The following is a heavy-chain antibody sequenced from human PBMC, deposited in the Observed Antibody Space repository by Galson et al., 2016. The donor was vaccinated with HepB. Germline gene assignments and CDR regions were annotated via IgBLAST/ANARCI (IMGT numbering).Heavy chain of an antibody. CDR2: IYPGDSDT. Sequence: QSGAEVKKPGESLKISCKGSGYNFPTYWIGWVRQMPGKGLQWMGLIYPGDSDTRYAPSFQGQVTFSADKSVSTAYLQWSSLKASDSAIYYCARGLDVEATMRIDGFGIWGQWTMVTVSS. V-gene: IGHV5-51*01. CDR3: ARGLDVEATMRIDGFGI. CDR1: GYNFPTYW. J-gene: IGHJ3*02. D-gene: IGHD5-12*01.